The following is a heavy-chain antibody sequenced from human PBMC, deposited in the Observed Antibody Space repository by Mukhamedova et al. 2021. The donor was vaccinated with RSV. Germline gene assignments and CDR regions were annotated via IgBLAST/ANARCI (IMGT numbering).Heavy chain of an antibody. D-gene: IGHD3-3*01. CDR3: ARAYYDCWSGYLKGLDP. J-gene: IGHJ5*02. V-gene: IGHV4-59*01. Sequence: WSWIRQSPGKGLEWIGYISYSGSITYKPSLMSRVTMSVDTSKNQFSLKLRSVTAADTAVYYCARAYYDCWSGYLKGLDPWGQGT. CDR2: ISYSGSI.